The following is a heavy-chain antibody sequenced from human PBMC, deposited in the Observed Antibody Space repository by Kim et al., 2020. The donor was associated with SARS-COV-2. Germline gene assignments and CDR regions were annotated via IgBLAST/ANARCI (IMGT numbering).Heavy chain of an antibody. CDR3: ARTSDIDAFDI. Sequence: TNHHPSLKSRVTISVDTSKNQFSLKLSSVTAADTAVYYCARTSDIDAFDIWGQGTMVTVSS. J-gene: IGHJ3*02. CDR2: T. V-gene: IGHV4-4*09.